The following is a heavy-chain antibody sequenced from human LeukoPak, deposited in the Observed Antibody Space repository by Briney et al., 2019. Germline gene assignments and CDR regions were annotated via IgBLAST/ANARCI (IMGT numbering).Heavy chain of an antibody. CDR3: AKARGFLGRLADY. CDR1: GFTFSNYA. J-gene: IGHJ4*02. V-gene: IGHV3-23*01. CDR2: IIGAGAGT. Sequence: GGSLRLSCAASGFTFSNYAMSWVRQAPRKGLERVSGIIGAGAGTYYADSVNGRFTISRDNSKSTLYLQMNRLGAEDTAVYYCAKARGFLGRLADYWGQGTLATVSS. D-gene: IGHD3-3*01.